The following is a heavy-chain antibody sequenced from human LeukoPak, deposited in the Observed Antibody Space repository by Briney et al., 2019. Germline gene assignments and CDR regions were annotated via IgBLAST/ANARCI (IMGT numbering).Heavy chain of an antibody. V-gene: IGHV3-30*18. CDR1: GFTFSSYG. CDR3: AKDRSGYDYGGNFDY. D-gene: IGHD5-12*01. Sequence: PGGSLRLSCAASGFTFSSYGMHWVRQAPGKGLEWVAVISYDGSNKYYAESVKGRFTISRDNSKNTLYLQMNSLRAEDTAVYYCAKDRSGYDYGGNFDYWGQGTLVTVSS. CDR2: ISYDGSNK. J-gene: IGHJ4*02.